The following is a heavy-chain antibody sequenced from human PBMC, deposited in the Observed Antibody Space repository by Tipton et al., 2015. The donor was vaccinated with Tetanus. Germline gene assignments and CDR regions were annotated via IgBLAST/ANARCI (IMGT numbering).Heavy chain of an antibody. D-gene: IGHD6-19*01. Sequence: TLSLTCTVSGGSISSSSHYWAWIRQPPGKGLEWIGSIYYTGSTYYNPSLKSRVTISVDTSKNQFSLKLSSVTAADTAVYYCARDMRGEGGGWYTDYWGQGTLVTVSS. CDR2: IYYTGST. V-gene: IGHV4-39*02. J-gene: IGHJ4*02. CDR3: ARDMRGEGGGWYTDY. CDR1: GGSISSSSHY.